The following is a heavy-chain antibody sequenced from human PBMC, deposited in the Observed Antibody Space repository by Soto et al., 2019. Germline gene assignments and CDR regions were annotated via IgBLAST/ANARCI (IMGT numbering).Heavy chain of an antibody. CDR3: ARHIAVPRTRGFDY. V-gene: IGHV4-4*02. Sequence: QVHLPESGPRLVKPSGTLSLTCAVSGGSITTNWWCWVRQPPGKGLEWIGEIYHSGTTNYNPSLRGRVTISVDKSNNQFSLNLNAVTAADSAIYYCARHIAVPRTRGFDYWGQGNLVTVSS. D-gene: IGHD6-19*01. J-gene: IGHJ4*02. CDR2: IYHSGTT. CDR1: GGSITTNW.